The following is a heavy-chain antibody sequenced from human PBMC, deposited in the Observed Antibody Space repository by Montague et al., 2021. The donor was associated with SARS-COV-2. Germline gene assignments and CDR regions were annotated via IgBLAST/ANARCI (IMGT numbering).Heavy chain of an antibody. D-gene: IGHD6-13*01. CDR1: GGSISSSSYC. CDR2: IYYSGST. J-gene: IGHJ6*02. Sequence: SETLSLTCTVSGGSISSSSYCWGWIRQPPGKGLEWIGSIYYSGSTYYNPSLKSRVTISVDTSKNQFSLKLSSVTAADTAVYCCARVGRQRLVRLSGMDVRGQGTTVTVSS. V-gene: IGHV4-39*07. CDR3: ARVGRQRLVRLSGMDV.